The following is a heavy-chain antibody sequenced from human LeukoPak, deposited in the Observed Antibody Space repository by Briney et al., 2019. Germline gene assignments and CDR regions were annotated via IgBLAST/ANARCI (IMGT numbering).Heavy chain of an antibody. CDR2: IDAGNGNT. Sequence: GASVKVSCKASGYIFGDYAIHWVRQAPGQRLEWMGWIDAGNGNTRYSQKFQGRVTITRDTSTSTAYIELRSLRSEDTAMYYCARGSTSDWPLDHWGQETLVTIFS. CDR3: ARGSTSDWPLDH. J-gene: IGHJ4*02. V-gene: IGHV1-3*01. D-gene: IGHD2-2*01. CDR1: GYIFGDYA.